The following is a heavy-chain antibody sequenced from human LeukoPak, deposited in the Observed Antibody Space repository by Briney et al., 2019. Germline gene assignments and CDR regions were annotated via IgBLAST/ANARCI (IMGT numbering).Heavy chain of an antibody. CDR2: IYYSGST. D-gene: IGHD6-13*01. CDR1: GGSISSYY. Sequence: PSETLSLTCTVSGGSISSYYWSWIRQPPGKGLEWIGYIYYSGSTNYNPSLKSRVTISVDTSKNQFSLKLSSVTAADTAVYYCARPKKYSSSWYGGNWFDPWGQGTLVTVSS. CDR3: ARPKKYSSSWYGGNWFDP. V-gene: IGHV4-59*12. J-gene: IGHJ5*02.